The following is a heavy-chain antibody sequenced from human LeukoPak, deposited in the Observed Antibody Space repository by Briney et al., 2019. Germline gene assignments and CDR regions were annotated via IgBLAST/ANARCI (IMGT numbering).Heavy chain of an antibody. J-gene: IGHJ6*02. V-gene: IGHV4-59*01. CDR2: IYYSGST. CDR3: ARVPVGYRRLTWYYGMDV. CDR1: GGSISGYY. Sequence: SETLSLTCTVSGGSISGYYWSWIRQPPGKGLEWIGYIYYSGSTNYNPSLKSRVTISVDTSKNQFSLKLSSVTAADTAVYYCARVPVGYRRLTWYYGMDVWGQGTTVTVSS. D-gene: IGHD5-18*01.